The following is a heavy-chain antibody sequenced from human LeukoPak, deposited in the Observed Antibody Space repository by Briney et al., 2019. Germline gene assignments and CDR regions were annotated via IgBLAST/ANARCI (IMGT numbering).Heavy chain of an antibody. Sequence: GGSLRLSCAASGFTFSSYSMNWVRQAPGKGLEWVAYISSGGSPIYNADSVKGRFTISRDNAKNSLYLQMNSLRAEDTAVYYCAREADDSSETFDYWGQGTLVTVSS. CDR3: AREADDSSETFDY. CDR1: GFTFSSYS. V-gene: IGHV3-48*04. CDR2: ISSGGSPI. J-gene: IGHJ4*02. D-gene: IGHD3-22*01.